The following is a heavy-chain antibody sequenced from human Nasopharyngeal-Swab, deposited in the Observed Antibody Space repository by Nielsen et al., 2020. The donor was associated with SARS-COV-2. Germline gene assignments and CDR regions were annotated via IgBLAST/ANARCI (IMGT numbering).Heavy chain of an antibody. D-gene: IGHD6-6*01. CDR1: GFTLSSYS. V-gene: IGHV3-21*01. J-gene: IGHJ4*02. CDR2: ISSSSSYI. CDR3: ASGGLEYSSSQGIDY. Sequence: GGSLRLSCAASGFTLSSYSMNWVRQAPGKGLEWVSSISSSSSYIYYADSVKGRFTISRDNAKNSLYLQMNSLRAEDTAVYYCASGGLEYSSSQGIDYWGQGTLVTVSS.